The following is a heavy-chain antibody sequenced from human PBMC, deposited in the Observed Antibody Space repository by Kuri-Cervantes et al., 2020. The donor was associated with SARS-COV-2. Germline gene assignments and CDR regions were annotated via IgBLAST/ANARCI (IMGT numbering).Heavy chain of an antibody. CDR1: GFTFSSYA. J-gene: IGHJ3*02. D-gene: IGHD2-2*01. Sequence: LSLTCAASGFTFSSYAMSWVRQAPGKGLEWVSAISGSGGSTYYADSVKDRFTISRDNSKNTLYLQMNSLRAEDTAVYYCAKDRYQLLPPDAFDIWGQGTMVTVSS. V-gene: IGHV3-23*01. CDR3: AKDRYQLLPPDAFDI. CDR2: ISGSGGST.